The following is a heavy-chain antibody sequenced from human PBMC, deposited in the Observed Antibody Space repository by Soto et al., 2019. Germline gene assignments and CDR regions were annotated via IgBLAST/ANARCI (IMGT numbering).Heavy chain of an antibody. D-gene: IGHD4-17*01. CDR3: ARYMSSGYGGNSFDY. CDR1: GYSFTSYW. Sequence: PGESLKISCKGSGYSFTSYWISWVRQMPGKGLELMGRIDPSDSYTNYSPSFQGHVTISADKSISTAYLQWSSLKASDTAMYYCARYMSSGYGGNSFDYWGQGTLVTVSS. CDR2: IDPSDSYT. J-gene: IGHJ4*02. V-gene: IGHV5-10-1*01.